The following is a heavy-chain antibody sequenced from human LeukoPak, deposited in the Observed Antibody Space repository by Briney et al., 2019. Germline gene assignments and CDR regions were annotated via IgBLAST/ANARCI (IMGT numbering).Heavy chain of an antibody. CDR3: ASGYYTGVFDY. CDR2: IYTSGST. V-gene: IGHV4-61*02. CDR1: GGSISSGSYY. J-gene: IGHJ4*02. D-gene: IGHD3-3*01. Sequence: SQTLSLTCTVSGGSISSGSYYWSWIRQPAGKGLEWIGRIYTSGSTNYNPSLKSRVTISVDTSKNQFSLKLSSVTAADTAVYYCASGYYTGVFDYWGQGTLVTVSS.